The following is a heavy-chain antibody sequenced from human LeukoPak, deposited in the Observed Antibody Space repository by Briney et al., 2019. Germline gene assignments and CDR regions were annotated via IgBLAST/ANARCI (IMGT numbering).Heavy chain of an antibody. CDR3: ARVGDNWAFDY. J-gene: IGHJ4*02. CDR2: MSGRGGSP. Sequence: PGGSLRLSCAASGFTFSDYYMSWVRQAPGRGLEWVSGMSGRGGSPYYADSVRGRFTVSRDNSRNTLYLQMNSLRAEDTAVFYCARVGDNWAFDYWGQGTLVTVSS. CDR1: GFTFSDYY. D-gene: IGHD1-1*01. V-gene: IGHV3-23*01.